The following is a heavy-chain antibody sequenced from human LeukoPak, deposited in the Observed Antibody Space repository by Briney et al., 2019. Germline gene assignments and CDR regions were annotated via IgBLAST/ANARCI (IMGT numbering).Heavy chain of an antibody. CDR3: ARQAISGYDPPPFDS. V-gene: IGHV4-39*01. D-gene: IGHD5-12*01. J-gene: IGHJ4*02. CDR2: LYYSGST. CDR1: GGSISSSTYY. Sequence: SETLSLTXTVSGGSISSSTYYWGWIRQPPGKGLDWIGNLYYSGSTYYNPSLKSRVTISVDTSENQFSLKLSSVTAADTAVYYCARQAISGYDPPPFDSWGQGTLVTVSS.